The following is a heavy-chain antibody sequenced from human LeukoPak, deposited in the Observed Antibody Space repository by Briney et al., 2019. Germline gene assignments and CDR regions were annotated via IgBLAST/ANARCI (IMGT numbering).Heavy chain of an antibody. V-gene: IGHV3-49*04. J-gene: IGHJ6*02. D-gene: IGHD4-17*01. CDR1: GFTFGDYA. Sequence: GRSLRLSCTASGFTFGDYAMSWVRQAPGKGLEWVGFIRSKAYGGTTEYAASVKGRFTISRDDSKSIAYLQMNSLKTDDTAVYYCTRDLLYGDYGGYYYYGMDVWGQGTTVTVSS. CDR2: IRSKAYGGTT. CDR3: TRDLLYGDYGGYYYYGMDV.